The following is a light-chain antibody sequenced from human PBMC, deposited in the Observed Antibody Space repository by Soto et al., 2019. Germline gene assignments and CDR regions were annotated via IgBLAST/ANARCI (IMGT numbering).Light chain of an antibody. CDR3: QHRSTWPILT. CDR2: YAS. Sequence: TQSPATVSLSPGESATLSCRASQTVSHYLAWYQQKPGQAPRLLIYYASQRATGIPARFSGSGSGTDYPLTISSLEPEDSAVYYCQHRSTWPILTCGGGTKVEI. CDR1: QTVSHY. V-gene: IGKV3-11*01. J-gene: IGKJ4*01.